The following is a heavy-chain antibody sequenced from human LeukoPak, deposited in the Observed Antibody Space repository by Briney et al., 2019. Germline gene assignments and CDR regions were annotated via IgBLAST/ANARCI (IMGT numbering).Heavy chain of an antibody. V-gene: IGHV3-7*01. CDR3: ARRGTMIVVVGHYYFDY. J-gene: IGHJ4*02. D-gene: IGHD3-22*01. CDR2: IKQDGSEK. CDR1: GFTFSSYW. Sequence: GGSLRLSCAASGFTFSSYWMSWVRQAPGKGLEWVANIKQDGSEKYYVDSVKGRFTISRDNAKNSLYLQMNSPRAEDTAVYYCARRGTMIVVVGHYYFDYWGQGTLVTVSS.